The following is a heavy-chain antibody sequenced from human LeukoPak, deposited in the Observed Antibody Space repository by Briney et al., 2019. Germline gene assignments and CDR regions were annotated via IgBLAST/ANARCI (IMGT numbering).Heavy chain of an antibody. Sequence: SVKVSCKASGGTFSSYAISWVRQAPGQGLEWMGGIIPIFGTANYAQKFQGRVTITTDESTSTAYMELSSLRSEDTAVYYCAGSYCSSTSCYARSPVHYYYSYYMDVWGKGTTVTVSS. CDR3: AGSYCSSTSCYARSPVHYYYSYYMDV. D-gene: IGHD2-2*01. J-gene: IGHJ6*03. CDR2: IIPIFGTA. V-gene: IGHV1-69*05. CDR1: GGTFSSYA.